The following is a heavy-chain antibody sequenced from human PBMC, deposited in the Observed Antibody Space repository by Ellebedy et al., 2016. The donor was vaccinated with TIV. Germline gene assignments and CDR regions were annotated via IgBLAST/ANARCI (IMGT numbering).Heavy chain of an antibody. CDR1: GGSISSSSYN. Sequence: SETLSLXXTVSGGSISSSSYNWGWIRQRPGKGLEWIGSTYHSGSAHYNPSLRSRVTISVDTSKNQFSLKLNSVTASNTATYYCARLAIAGTHPLDDSWGQGTLVTVSS. V-gene: IGHV4-39*01. CDR3: ARLAIAGTHPLDDS. J-gene: IGHJ4*02. CDR2: TYHSGSA. D-gene: IGHD1-14*01.